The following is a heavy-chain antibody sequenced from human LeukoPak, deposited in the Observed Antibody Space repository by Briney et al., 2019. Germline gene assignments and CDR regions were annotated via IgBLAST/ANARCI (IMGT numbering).Heavy chain of an antibody. CDR1: GGSISTGSSY. D-gene: IGHD6-13*01. V-gene: IGHV4-39*07. CDR3: ARISVTATGNIFDY. Sequence: SETLSLTCTVSGGSISTGSSYGGWIRQPPGKGLEWIGSINYSGSTYYHASLKSRVTISVDTSKNQFSLKLSSVTAADTAVYYCARISVTATGNIFDYWGQGTLVTVSS. CDR2: INYSGST. J-gene: IGHJ4*02.